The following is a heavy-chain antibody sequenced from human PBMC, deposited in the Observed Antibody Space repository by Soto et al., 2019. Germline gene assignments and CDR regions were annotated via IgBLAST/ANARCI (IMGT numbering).Heavy chain of an antibody. CDR3: ARHYLFKYSSGWYGRMYF. J-gene: IGHJ6*02. V-gene: IGHV5-51*01. CDR2: IYPGDSDT. CDR1: GYSFTSYW. Sequence: GESLKISCKGSGYSFTSYWIGWVRQMPGKGLEWMGIIYPGDSDTRYSPSFQGQVTISADKSISTAYLQWSSLKASDTAMYYCARHYLFKYSSGWYGRMYFWGQGSTVTVSS. D-gene: IGHD6-19*01.